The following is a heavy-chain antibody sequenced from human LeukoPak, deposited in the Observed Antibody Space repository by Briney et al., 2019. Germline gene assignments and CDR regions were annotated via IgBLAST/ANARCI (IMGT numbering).Heavy chain of an antibody. CDR2: IYYSGST. CDR3: ARLFNYDILTGYYDPTPDY. V-gene: IGHV4-39*01. D-gene: IGHD3-9*01. CDR1: GGSISSSSYY. Sequence: SETLSLTCTVSGGSISSSSYYWGWIRQPPGKGLEWFGSIYYSGSTYYNPSLKSRVTISVDTSKNQFSLKLSSVTAADTAVYHCARLFNYDILTGYYDPTPDYWGQGTLVTVSS. J-gene: IGHJ4*02.